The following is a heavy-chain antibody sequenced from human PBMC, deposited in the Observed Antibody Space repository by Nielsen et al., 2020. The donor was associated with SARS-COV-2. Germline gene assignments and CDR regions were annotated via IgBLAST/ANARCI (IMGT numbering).Heavy chain of an antibody. CDR1: GGSISTGSHY. Sequence: GSLRLSCIVSGGSISTGSHYWSWIRRPPGKGLEWIGYIFYRGNTNYNPSLKSRVTISVDTSKNQFSLKVNSVTAADTAVYYCVRIDMATISVDYWGRGTLVTVSS. CDR3: VRIDMATISVDY. CDR2: IFYRGNT. J-gene: IGHJ4*02. V-gene: IGHV4-61*01. D-gene: IGHD5-24*01.